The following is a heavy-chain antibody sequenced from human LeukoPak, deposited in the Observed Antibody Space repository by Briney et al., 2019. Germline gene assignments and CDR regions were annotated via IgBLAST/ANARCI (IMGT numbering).Heavy chain of an antibody. Sequence: ASVKVSCKVSGYTLTELSMHWVRQAPGKGLEWMGGFDPEDGETIYAQKFQGRVTMTEDTSTDTAYMELSSLRAEDTAVYYCATSYYGSGPHLDYWGQGTLVTVSS. CDR1: GYTLTELS. J-gene: IGHJ4*02. V-gene: IGHV1-24*01. CDR2: FDPEDGET. D-gene: IGHD3-10*01. CDR3: ATSYYGSGPHLDY.